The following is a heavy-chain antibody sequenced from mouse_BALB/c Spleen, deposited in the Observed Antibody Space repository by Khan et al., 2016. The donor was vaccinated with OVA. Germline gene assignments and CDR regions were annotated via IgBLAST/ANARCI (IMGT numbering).Heavy chain of an antibody. Sequence: EVQLVESGPGLVKPSQSLSLTCTVTGYSITSNYAWNWIRQFPGNKLEWMGYISYSGTTSYNPSLKSRISITRDTSKNQFFLQLNSVTTEDTATYYWARGNYYGYAMDYWSQGTSVTVSS. CDR3: ARGNYYGYAMDY. D-gene: IGHD1-1*01. J-gene: IGHJ4*01. V-gene: IGHV3-2*02. CDR1: GYSITSNYA. CDR2: ISYSGTT.